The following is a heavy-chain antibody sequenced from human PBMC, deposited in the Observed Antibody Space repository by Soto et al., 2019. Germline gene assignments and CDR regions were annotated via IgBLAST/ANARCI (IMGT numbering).Heavy chain of an antibody. CDR3: TRVATAVPS. V-gene: IGHV4-30-4*01. D-gene: IGHD5-18*01. CDR2: IYYSGST. Sequence: LSLTCTVSGDSISNSEYYWSWIRQPPGLGLDWIGYIYYSGSTYYTPSLKSRVTISIDTSKNQFSLMLTSVTAADTAVYYCTRVATAVPSWGRGVLVTVSS. CDR1: GDSISNSEYY. J-gene: IGHJ5*02.